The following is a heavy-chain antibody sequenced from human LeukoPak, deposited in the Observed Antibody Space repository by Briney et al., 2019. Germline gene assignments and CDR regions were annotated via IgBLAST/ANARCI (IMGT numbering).Heavy chain of an antibody. V-gene: IGHV3-21*01. CDR2: ITSDSRYR. CDR1: GFSFSTYS. CDR3: AGGHSSGYYPIDY. Sequence: GGSLSLSCEASGFSFSTYSMNWVRQAPGKGLEWISSITSDSRYRYYADSVKGRFTISRDNAKNSLYLQMNGLRAEDTAVYYCAGGHSSGYYPIDYWGQGTLVTVSS. J-gene: IGHJ4*02. D-gene: IGHD3-22*01.